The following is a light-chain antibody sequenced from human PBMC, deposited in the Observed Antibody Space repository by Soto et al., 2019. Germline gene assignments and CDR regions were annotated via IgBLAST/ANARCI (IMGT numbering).Light chain of an antibody. CDR2: GAS. J-gene: IGKJ3*01. V-gene: IGKV3-20*01. Sequence: EIVLTQSPGTLSLSPGERATLSCRASQSFSSTYLAWYQQKPGQAPRLLIYGASTRATGIPDRFIGSGSGTDFTLTISRLDPEDFAVYYCQQYGSSPPFTFGPGTKVDIK. CDR1: QSFSSTY. CDR3: QQYGSSPPFT.